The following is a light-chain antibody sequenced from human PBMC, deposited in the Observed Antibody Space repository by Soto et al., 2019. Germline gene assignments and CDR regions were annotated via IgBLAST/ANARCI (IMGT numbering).Light chain of an antibody. CDR2: DAS. V-gene: IGKV1-5*01. CDR1: QSISSW. Sequence: DIQMAQSPSTLSASLGDRVTITCRASQSISSWLAWYQQKSGKAPKLLIYDASSLESGVPSRFSGSGSGTEFTLTISSLQPDDFATYYCQHYNSYSEAFGQGTKVDIK. J-gene: IGKJ1*01. CDR3: QHYNSYSEA.